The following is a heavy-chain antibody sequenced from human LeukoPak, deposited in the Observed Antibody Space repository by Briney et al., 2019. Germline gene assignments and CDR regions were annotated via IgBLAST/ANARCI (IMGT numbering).Heavy chain of an antibody. CDR3: ATGLHYYDSSGYYSGDY. V-gene: IGHV1-24*01. CDR1: GYTLTELS. Sequence: WASVKVSCKVSGYTLTELSMHWVRQAPGKGLEWMGGFDPEDGETIYAQKFQGRVTMTEDTSTDTAYMELSSLRSEDTAVYYCATGLHYYDSSGYYSGDYWGQGTLVTVS. D-gene: IGHD3-22*01. J-gene: IGHJ4*02. CDR2: FDPEDGET.